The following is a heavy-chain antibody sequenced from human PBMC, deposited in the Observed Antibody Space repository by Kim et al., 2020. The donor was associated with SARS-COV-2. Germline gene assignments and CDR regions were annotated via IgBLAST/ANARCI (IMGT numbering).Heavy chain of an antibody. Sequence: GGSLRLSCAASGFTFDDYAMHWVRQAPGKGLEWVSGISWNSGSIGYADSVKGRFTISRDNAKNSLYLQMNSLRAEDTALYYCAKDIYPAAATTGGDYWGQGTLVTVSS. CDR1: GFTFDDYA. CDR2: ISWNSGSI. D-gene: IGHD6-13*01. V-gene: IGHV3-9*01. CDR3: AKDIYPAAATTGGDY. J-gene: IGHJ4*02.